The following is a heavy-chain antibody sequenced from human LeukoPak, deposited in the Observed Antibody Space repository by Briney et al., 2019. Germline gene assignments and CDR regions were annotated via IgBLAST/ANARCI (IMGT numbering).Heavy chain of an antibody. CDR2: IYYSGST. J-gene: IGHJ4*02. D-gene: IGHD6-13*01. Sequence: SETLSLTCTVSGGSISSSSYYWGWIRQPPGKGLEWIGSIYYSGSTYYNPSLKSRVTISVDTSKNQFSLKLSSVTAADTAVYYCARYSSSWYIPYFDYWGQGTLVTVSS. CDR3: ARYSSSWYIPYFDY. V-gene: IGHV4-39*07. CDR1: GGSISSSSYY.